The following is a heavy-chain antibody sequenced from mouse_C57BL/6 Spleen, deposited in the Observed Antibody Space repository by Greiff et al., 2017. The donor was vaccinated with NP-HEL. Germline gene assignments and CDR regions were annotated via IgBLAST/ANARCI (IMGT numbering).Heavy chain of an antibody. J-gene: IGHJ2*01. V-gene: IGHV7-3*01. Sequence: EVKLVESGGGLVQPGGSLSLSCAASGFTFTDYYMSWVRQPPGKALEWLGFIRNKANGYTTEYSASVKGRLTISRDNSQSILYHQMNALRAEDSATYYCARHYYVDYWGQGTTLTVSS. CDR1: GFTFTDYY. CDR3: ARHYYVDY. CDR2: IRNKANGYTT.